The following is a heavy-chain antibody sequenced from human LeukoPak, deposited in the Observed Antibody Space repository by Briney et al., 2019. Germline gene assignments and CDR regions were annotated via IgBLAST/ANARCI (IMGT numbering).Heavy chain of an antibody. J-gene: IGHJ3*02. Sequence: SETLSLTCAVYGGSFSGYYWSWIRQPPGKGLEWIGEINHSGSTNYNQSLKSRVTISVDTSKNQFSLKLSSVTAADTAVYYCARGGLVRGTINSLIAFDIWGQGTTVTVSS. D-gene: IGHD3-10*01. CDR3: ARGGLVRGTINSLIAFDI. V-gene: IGHV4-34*01. CDR1: GGSFSGYY. CDR2: INHSGST.